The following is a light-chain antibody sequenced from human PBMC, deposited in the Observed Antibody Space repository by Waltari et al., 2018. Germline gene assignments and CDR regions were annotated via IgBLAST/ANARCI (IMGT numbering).Light chain of an antibody. CDR3: QQYYSPPLT. CDR2: WAS. Sequence: DIVMTQSPDSLAVSLGERATINCQSSQSVLYSPNNKNYLAWYQQKPGQPPKLLIYWASTRESGVPDRFSGSGSGTDFTLTISSLQAEDVAVYYCQQYYSPPLTFGQGTKVEIK. V-gene: IGKV4-1*01. J-gene: IGKJ1*01. CDR1: QSVLYSPNNKNY.